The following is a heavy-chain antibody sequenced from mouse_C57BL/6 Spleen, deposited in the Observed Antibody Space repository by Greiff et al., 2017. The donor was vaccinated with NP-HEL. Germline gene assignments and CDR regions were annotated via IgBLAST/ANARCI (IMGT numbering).Heavy chain of an antibody. J-gene: IGHJ3*01. D-gene: IGHD2-5*01. CDR1: GYSITSGYY. CDR2: ISYDGSN. Sequence: EVKLMESGPGLVKPSQSLSLTCSVTGYSITSGYYWNWIRQFPGNKLEWMGYISYDGSNNYNPSLKNRISITRDTSKNQFFLKLNSVTTEDTATYYCAREDSNYETWFAYWGQGTLVTVSA. V-gene: IGHV3-6*01. CDR3: AREDSNYETWFAY.